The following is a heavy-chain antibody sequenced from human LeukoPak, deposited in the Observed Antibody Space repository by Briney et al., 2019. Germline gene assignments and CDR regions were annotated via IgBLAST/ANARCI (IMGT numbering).Heavy chain of an antibody. CDR2: ISAYNGHT. CDR1: GYTFNTYG. D-gene: IGHD1-26*01. J-gene: IGHJ5*02. Sequence: ASVKVSCKASGYTFNTYGISWVRQAPGQGLEWMGWISAYNGHTNYAQKLQGRITMTTDTSTDTAYMELRSLSPGDTAVYFCARDNSVGDYAWWFDPWGQGTLVTVSS. V-gene: IGHV1-18*01. CDR3: ARDNSVGDYAWWFDP.